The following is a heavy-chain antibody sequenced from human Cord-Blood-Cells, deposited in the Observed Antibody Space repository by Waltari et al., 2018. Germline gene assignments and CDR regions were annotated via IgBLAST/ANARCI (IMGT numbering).Heavy chain of an antibody. J-gene: IGHJ3*02. CDR3: ARYGSGSYHDAFDI. CDR1: GGTFSSYA. CDR2: IIPIFGTA. V-gene: IGHV1-69*01. Sequence: QVQLVQSGAEVKKPGSSVKVSCKASGGTFSSYAISWVRQAPGQGLEWMGGIIPIFGTANYAQKVQGRVTITADESTSTAYMGRSSLGSEDTGVYYCARYGSGSYHDAFDIWGQGTMVTVSS. D-gene: IGHD3-10*01.